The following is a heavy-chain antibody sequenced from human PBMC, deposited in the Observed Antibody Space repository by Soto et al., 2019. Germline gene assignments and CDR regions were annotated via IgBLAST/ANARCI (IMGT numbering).Heavy chain of an antibody. CDR1: GGSVSSGPYY. CDR3: ARCGRHEDSRAYGALGY. Sequence: PSETLSLTCTVSGGSVSSGPYYWSWIRQPPGKGLEWIGYIYYSANTNYNPNRRSRVTISVDTSKNQIALKMRSVTAADASVCYSARCGRHEDSRAYGALGYWGQGTLVTVSS. CDR2: IYYSANT. J-gene: IGHJ4*02. D-gene: IGHD3-22*01. V-gene: IGHV4-61*01.